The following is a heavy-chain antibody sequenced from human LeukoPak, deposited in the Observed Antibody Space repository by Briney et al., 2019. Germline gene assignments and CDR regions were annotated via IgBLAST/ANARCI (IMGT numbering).Heavy chain of an antibody. CDR1: GFTFSDYY. D-gene: IGHD4-11*01. Sequence: GGSLRLSCVASGFTFSDYYMSWIRQAPGKGLGWVSYISTSGSSIYDADSVRGRFTISRDNAKNSLYLEMNSLRAEDTAVYYCARAVIGTGEFDYWGQGILVTVSS. CDR2: ISTSGSSI. J-gene: IGHJ4*02. V-gene: IGHV3-11*04. CDR3: ARAVIGTGEFDY.